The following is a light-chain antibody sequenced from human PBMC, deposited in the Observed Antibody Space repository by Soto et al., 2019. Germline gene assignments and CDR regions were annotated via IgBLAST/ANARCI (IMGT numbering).Light chain of an antibody. CDR1: QSVGTF. CDR2: GAS. Sequence: EIVLTQSPATLSLAPGERATRSCRASQSVGTFLAWYQQKPGQAPRLLIYGASSRATGIPDRFSGSGSGTDFTLTISRLEPGDFAVYYSQQYVTSPPGTFGQGTKVDI. CDR3: QQYVTSPPGT. V-gene: IGKV3-20*01. J-gene: IGKJ1*01.